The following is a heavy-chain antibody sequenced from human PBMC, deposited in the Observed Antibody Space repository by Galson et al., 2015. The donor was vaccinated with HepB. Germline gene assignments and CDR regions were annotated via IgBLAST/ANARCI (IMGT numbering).Heavy chain of an antibody. V-gene: IGHV1-2*04. CDR1: GYTFTGYY. D-gene: IGHD3-22*01. CDR2: INPNSGGT. J-gene: IGHJ3*02. CDR3: ARDPDQYYDGSGYHGAFDI. Sequence: SVKVSCKASGYTFTGYYMHWVRQAPGQGLEWMGWINPNSGGTNYAQKFQGWVTMTRDTSISTAYMELSRLRSDDTAVYYCARDPDQYYDGSGYHGAFDIWGQGTMVTVSS.